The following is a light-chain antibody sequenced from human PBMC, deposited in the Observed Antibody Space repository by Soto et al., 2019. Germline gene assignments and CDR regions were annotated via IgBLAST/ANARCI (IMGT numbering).Light chain of an antibody. CDR2: EGS. J-gene: IGLJ1*01. CDR1: SSDVGSYNL. Sequence: QSALTQPASVSGSPGQSITISCTGTSSDVGSYNLVSWYQQHPGKAPKLMIYEGSKRPSGVSNRFSGSKSGNTASLTISGLQAEDEADYYCCSYAGGSTYVFGTGTKLNVL. CDR3: CSYAGGSTYV. V-gene: IGLV2-23*01.